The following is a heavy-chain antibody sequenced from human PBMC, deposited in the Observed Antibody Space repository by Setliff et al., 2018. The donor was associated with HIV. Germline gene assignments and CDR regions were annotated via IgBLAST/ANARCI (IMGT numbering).Heavy chain of an antibody. Sequence: LSLTCTVSGGSISSFTHHWGVIRQPPGKGLEWIGSIYYSGSTQYNPSLKSRVTMSVVTSKDQFFLRLNSVTAADTALYYCAKLVTKARGVSWRMDYWRQGTLVTVSS. CDR3: AKLVTKARGVSWRMDY. D-gene: IGHD3-10*01. V-gene: IGHV4-39*01. J-gene: IGHJ4*02. CDR2: IYYSGST. CDR1: GGSISSFTHH.